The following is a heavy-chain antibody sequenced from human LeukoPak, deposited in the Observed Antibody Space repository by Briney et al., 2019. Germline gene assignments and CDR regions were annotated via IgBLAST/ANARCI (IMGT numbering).Heavy chain of an antibody. D-gene: IGHD4-23*01. CDR2: ISSSSSYI. CDR3: ARDPIGGLYYYYMDV. J-gene: IGHJ6*03. V-gene: IGHV3-21*01. CDR1: GFTFSSYS. Sequence: GGSLRLSCAASGFTFSSYSMNWVRQAPGKGLEWVSSISSSSSYIYYADSVEGRFTISRDNAKNSLYLQMNSLRAEDTAVYYCARDPIGGLYYYYMDVWGKGTTVTVSS.